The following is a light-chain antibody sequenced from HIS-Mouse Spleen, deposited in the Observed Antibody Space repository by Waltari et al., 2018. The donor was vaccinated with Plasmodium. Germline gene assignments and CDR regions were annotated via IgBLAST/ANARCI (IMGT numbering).Light chain of an antibody. Sequence: SYELTQPSSVSVSPGQTARITCPGDVLAKTYARWFQQKPGQAPVLVFYKDSERPSGIPERFSGSSSGTTVTLTISGAQVEDEADYYCYSAADNNLVFGGGTKLTVL. CDR2: KDS. CDR1: VLAKTY. V-gene: IGLV3-27*01. CDR3: YSAADNNLV. J-gene: IGLJ3*02.